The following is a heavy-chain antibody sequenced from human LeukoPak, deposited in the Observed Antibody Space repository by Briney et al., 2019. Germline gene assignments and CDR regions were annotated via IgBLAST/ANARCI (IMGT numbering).Heavy chain of an antibody. CDR3: ARVLNPWFGEFAFDY. J-gene: IGHJ4*02. Sequence: SETLSLTCAVSGGSISGYYWSWIRQPPGKGLEWIGYIYYSGSTNYNPSLKSRVTISLDTSKNQFSLKLSSVTAADTAVYYCARVLNPWFGEFAFDYWGQGALVIVSS. CDR2: IYYSGST. D-gene: IGHD3-10*01. V-gene: IGHV4-59*01. CDR1: GGSISGYY.